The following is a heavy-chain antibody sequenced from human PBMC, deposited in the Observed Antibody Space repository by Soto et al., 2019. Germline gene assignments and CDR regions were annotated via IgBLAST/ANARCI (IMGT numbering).Heavy chain of an antibody. CDR2: IGGSGDST. V-gene: IGHV3-23*01. J-gene: IGHJ4*02. CDR1: GFTFRNYA. Sequence: PGGSLRLSCAASGFTFRNYALSWVRQAPGKGLEWVSGIGGSGDSTYYADTVKGRFTISRDNSKNTLYLQMNSLRAEDTAVYYCAEDQTLYYYGSGSSDYWGQGTLVTVSS. CDR3: AEDQTLYYYGSGSSDY. D-gene: IGHD3-10*01.